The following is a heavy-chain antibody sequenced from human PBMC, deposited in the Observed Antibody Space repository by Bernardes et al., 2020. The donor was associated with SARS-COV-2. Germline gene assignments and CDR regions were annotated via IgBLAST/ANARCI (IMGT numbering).Heavy chain of an antibody. J-gene: IGHJ2*01. V-gene: IGHV6-1*01. CDR2: TYYRSKWSN. CDR3: ARSAGLTRRYWYFDL. CDR1: GDSVSSNSAV. Sequence: SQTLSLTCAISGDSVSSNSAVWNWIRQSPSRGLEWLGRTYYRSKWSNDYAISVKSRITINPDTSKNQFSLHLNSVTPEDTAVYYCARSAGLTRRYWYFDLWGRGTLVTVSS. D-gene: IGHD2-15*01.